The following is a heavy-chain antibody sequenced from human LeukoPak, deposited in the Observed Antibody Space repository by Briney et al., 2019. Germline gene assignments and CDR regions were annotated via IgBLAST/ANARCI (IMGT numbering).Heavy chain of an antibody. Sequence: GASVKVSCKASGGTFISYAVSWVRQAPGQGLEWMGGIIPIFGTANYAQKFQVRVTITADESTSTAYMELSSLRSEDTAVYYCARGVCSGGSCYFDYWGQGTLVTVSS. CDR2: IIPIFGTA. D-gene: IGHD2-15*01. J-gene: IGHJ4*02. CDR3: ARGVCSGGSCYFDY. V-gene: IGHV1-69*01. CDR1: GGTFISYA.